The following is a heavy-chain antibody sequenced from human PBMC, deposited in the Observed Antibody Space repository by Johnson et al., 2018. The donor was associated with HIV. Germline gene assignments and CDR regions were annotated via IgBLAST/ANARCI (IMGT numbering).Heavy chain of an antibody. J-gene: IGHJ3*02. Sequence: MQLVESGGGVVQPGRSLRLSCAASGFTFSNAWMSWVRQAPGKGLEWVGRIKSKTDGGTTDYAAPVKGRFTISRDDSKNTLYLQMNSLKTEDTAVYYCTTDYYYDSSGYKDAFDIWGQGTMVTVSS. CDR2: IKSKTDGGTT. CDR1: GFTFSNAW. D-gene: IGHD3-22*01. CDR3: TTDYYYDSSGYKDAFDI. V-gene: IGHV3-15*01.